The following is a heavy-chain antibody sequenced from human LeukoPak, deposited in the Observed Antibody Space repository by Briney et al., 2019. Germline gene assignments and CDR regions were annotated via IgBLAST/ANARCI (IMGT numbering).Heavy chain of an antibody. D-gene: IGHD1-1*01. CDR1: GYTFTDYY. CDR2: VDPEDGET. Sequence: GASVKVSCKVSGYTFTDYYMHWVQQAPGKGLEWMGLVDPEDGETIYAEKFQGRVTITADTSTDTAYMELSSLRSEDTAVYYCATIFNNWNDLIDAFDIWGQGTMVTVSS. V-gene: IGHV1-69-2*01. CDR3: ATIFNNWNDLIDAFDI. J-gene: IGHJ3*02.